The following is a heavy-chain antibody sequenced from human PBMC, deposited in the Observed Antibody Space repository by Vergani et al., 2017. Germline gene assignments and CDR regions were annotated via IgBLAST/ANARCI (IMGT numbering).Heavy chain of an antibody. CDR1: GYTFTSYY. J-gene: IGHJ4*02. V-gene: IGHV1-46*01. CDR2: INPSGGST. CDR3: ARDWRLNDFWSGYYTGGGEGVFDY. D-gene: IGHD3-3*01. Sequence: QVQLVQSGAEVKKPGASVKVSCKASGYTFTSYYMHWVRQAPGQGLEWMGIINPSGGSTSYAQKFRGRVTMTRDTSTGTVYMELSSRRSEDTAVYYCARDWRLNDFWSGYYTGGGEGVFDYWGQGTLVTVSS.